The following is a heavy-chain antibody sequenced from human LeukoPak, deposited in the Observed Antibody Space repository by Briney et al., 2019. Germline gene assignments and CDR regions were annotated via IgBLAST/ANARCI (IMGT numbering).Heavy chain of an antibody. CDR1: GGSISSYY. D-gene: IGHD2-2*01. CDR3: ARGAPYQLLNRDYYYYMDV. V-gene: IGHV4-59*01. J-gene: IGHJ6*03. CDR2: IYYSGST. Sequence: SETLSLTCTVSGGSISSYYWSWIRQPPGKGLEWIGYIYYSGSTNYNPSLKSRVTISVDTSKNQFSLKLSSVTAADTAVYYCARGAPYQLLNRDYYYYMDVWGKGTTVTISS.